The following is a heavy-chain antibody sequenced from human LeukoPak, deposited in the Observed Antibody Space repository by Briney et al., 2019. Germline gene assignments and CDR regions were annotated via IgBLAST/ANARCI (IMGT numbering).Heavy chain of an antibody. CDR3: ARHRMAAAGTLDY. J-gene: IGHJ4*02. CDR2: INPNSGGT. Sequence: ASVKVSCKASGYTFTGYYMHWVRQAPGQGLEWMGWINPNSGGTNYAQKFQGRVTMTRDTSISTAYMELSRLRSDDAAVYYCARHRMAAAGTLDYWGQGTLVTVPS. D-gene: IGHD6-13*01. V-gene: IGHV1-2*02. CDR1: GYTFTGYY.